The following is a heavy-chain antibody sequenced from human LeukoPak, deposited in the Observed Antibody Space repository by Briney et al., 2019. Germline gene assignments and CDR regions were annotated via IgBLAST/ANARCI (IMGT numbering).Heavy chain of an antibody. D-gene: IGHD6-19*01. CDR1: GGSISSYY. CDR3: AREIAVAGPYYYYYMDV. V-gene: IGHV4-59*01. J-gene: IGHJ6*03. CDR2: IYYSGST. Sequence: SETLSLTCTVSGGSISSYYWSWIRQPPGKGLEWIGYIYYSGSTNYNPSLKSRVTISVDTSKNQFSLKLSSVTAADTAVYYCAREIAVAGPYYYYYMDVWGKGTTVTVSS.